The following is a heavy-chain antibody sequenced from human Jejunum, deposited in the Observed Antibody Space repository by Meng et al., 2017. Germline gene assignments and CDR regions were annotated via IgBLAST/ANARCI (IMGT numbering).Heavy chain of an antibody. CDR1: GFSFSDQS. D-gene: IGHD3-10*01. J-gene: IGHJ5*01. V-gene: IGHV3-23*01. Sequence: GESPKISCAASGFSFSDQSMSWVRQAPGKGLEWVSVILDRDGSTYYADSVKGRFTISRDNSRNTLYLQMSSLRVDDTAVYYCANRAWLESWGQGTLVTVSS. CDR2: ILDRDGST. CDR3: ANRAWLES.